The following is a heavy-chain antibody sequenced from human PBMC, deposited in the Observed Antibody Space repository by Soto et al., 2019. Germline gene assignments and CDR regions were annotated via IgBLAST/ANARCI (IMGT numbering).Heavy chain of an antibody. D-gene: IGHD3-3*01. J-gene: IGHJ4*02. V-gene: IGHV3-23*01. Sequence: EVQLLESGGGLLQPGGSPRLSCAASGFTFSSYAMSWVRQAPGKGLEWVSGMSGNGGSAYYADSGKGRFTISRDNSKKTLYLQMNSLRAEDTAVYYCAKGPIFGVENIYDYWGQGTLVTVSS. CDR1: GFTFSSYA. CDR2: MSGNGGSA. CDR3: AKGPIFGVENIYDY.